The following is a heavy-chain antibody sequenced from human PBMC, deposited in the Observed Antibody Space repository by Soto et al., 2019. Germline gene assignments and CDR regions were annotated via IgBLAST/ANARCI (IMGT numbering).Heavy chain of an antibody. CDR3: TAPSPSVYYRADPID. Sequence: EVQLVESGGGLVKPGGSLRLSCAASGFTLSNAWMSWVRQAPGKGLEWVGRLTSKSDGGTTEYAAPAKGRFPISRDDSQNTLFLQMSSLQAEVTAVYYFTAPSPSVYYRADPIDWGQGTLVTVSS. V-gene: IGHV3-15*01. D-gene: IGHD1-26*01. CDR1: GFTLSNAW. J-gene: IGHJ4*02. CDR2: LTSKSDGGTT.